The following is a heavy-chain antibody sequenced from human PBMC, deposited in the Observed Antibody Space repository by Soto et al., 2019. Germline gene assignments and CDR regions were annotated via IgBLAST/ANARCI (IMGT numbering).Heavy chain of an antibody. CDR1: GGSFSGYY. V-gene: IGHV4-34*01. Sequence: SETLSLTCAVYGGSFSGYYWSWIRQPPGKGLEWIGEINHSGSTNYNPSLKSRVTISVDTSKNQFSLKLSSVTAADTAVYYCARGPRWLQSKVLLDYWGQGTLVTVSS. J-gene: IGHJ4*02. CDR3: ARGPRWLQSKVLLDY. D-gene: IGHD5-12*01. CDR2: INHSGST.